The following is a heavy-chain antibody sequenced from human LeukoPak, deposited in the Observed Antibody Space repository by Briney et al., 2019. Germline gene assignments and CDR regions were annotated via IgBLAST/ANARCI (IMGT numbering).Heavy chain of an antibody. CDR1: GYSITSGYY. CDR3: ARDLFDP. J-gene: IGHJ5*02. CDR2: IYYSGST. V-gene: IGHV4-38-2*02. Sequence: PSETLSLTCTVSGYSITSGYYWGWIRQPPGKGLEWIGSIYYSGSTYYNPSLKSRVTISVDTSKNQFSLKLSSVTAADTAVYYCARDLFDPWGQGTLVTVSS.